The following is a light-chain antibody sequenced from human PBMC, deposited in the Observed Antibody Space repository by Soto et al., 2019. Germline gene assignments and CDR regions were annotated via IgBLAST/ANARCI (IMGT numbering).Light chain of an antibody. Sequence: DIVMTQSPDSLAVSLGERATINCKSSQSVLYSSNNKNYVAWYQQKPGQPPKLLIYWASTREYGVPDRFSGSGSGTDFTLTISSLQAEDVAGYYFQHYYSTPWTCGQGTKVEI. V-gene: IGKV4-1*01. CDR2: WAS. J-gene: IGKJ1*01. CDR3: QHYYSTPWT. CDR1: QSVLYSSNNKNY.